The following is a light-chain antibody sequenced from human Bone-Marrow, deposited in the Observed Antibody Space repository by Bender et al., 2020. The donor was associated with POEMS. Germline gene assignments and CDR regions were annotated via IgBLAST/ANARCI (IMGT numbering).Light chain of an antibody. J-gene: IGLJ3*02. CDR1: SSDVGAYRS. CDR2: EVS. CDR3: AVWDDSLNGWV. V-gene: IGLV2-8*01. Sequence: QSALTQPPPASGSPGQSVTFSSTGTSSDVGAYRSVSWYQHHPGKAPKLMIYEVSERPSGVPDRFSGSTSGNTASLAISGLQSEDEADYYCAVWDDSLNGWVFGGGTKLTVL.